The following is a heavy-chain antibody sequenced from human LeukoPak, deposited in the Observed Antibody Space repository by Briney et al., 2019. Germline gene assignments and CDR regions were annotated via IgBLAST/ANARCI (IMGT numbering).Heavy chain of an antibody. J-gene: IGHJ4*02. CDR1: GYTFSNYG. Sequence: ASVKVSCKASGYTFSNYGISWVRQAPGQGLEWMGIINPSGGSTSYAQKFQGGVTMTRDTSTSTVYMELSSLRSEDTAVYYCARAGSSGYYFDYWGQGTRVTVSS. CDR3: ARAGSSGYYFDY. V-gene: IGHV1-46*01. D-gene: IGHD3-22*01. CDR2: INPSGGST.